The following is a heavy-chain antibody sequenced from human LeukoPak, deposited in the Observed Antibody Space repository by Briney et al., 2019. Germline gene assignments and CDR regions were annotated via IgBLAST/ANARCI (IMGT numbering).Heavy chain of an antibody. Sequence: SETLSLTCTVSGGSISSYYWSWIRQPPGKGLEWIGYIYYSGSTNYNPSLKSRVTISVDTSKNQFSLKLSSVTAADTAVYYCAREMGITIFGVVILYYFDYWGQGTLVTVSS. CDR1: GGSISSYY. CDR2: IYYSGST. D-gene: IGHD3-3*01. J-gene: IGHJ4*02. V-gene: IGHV4-59*12. CDR3: AREMGITIFGVVILYYFDY.